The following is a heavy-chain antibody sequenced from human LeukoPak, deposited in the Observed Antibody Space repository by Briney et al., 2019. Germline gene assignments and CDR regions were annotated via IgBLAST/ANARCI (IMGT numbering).Heavy chain of an antibody. V-gene: IGHV3-21*01. Sequence: GGSLRLSCAASGFTFSSYSMNWVRQAPGKGLEWVSSISSSSSYIYYADSVKGRFTISRDNAKNSLYLQMNSLRAEDTAVYYCARAAIVGARHAFDIWGQGTMVTVSS. CDR3: ARAAIVGARHAFDI. CDR1: GFTFSSYS. CDR2: ISSSSSYI. D-gene: IGHD1-26*01. J-gene: IGHJ3*02.